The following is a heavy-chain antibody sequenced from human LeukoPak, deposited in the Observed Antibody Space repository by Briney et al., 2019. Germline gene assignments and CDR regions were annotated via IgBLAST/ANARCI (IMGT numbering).Heavy chain of an antibody. D-gene: IGHD3-10*01. CDR1: GYTFTSYG. V-gene: IGHV1-46*01. CDR2: INPSGGST. Sequence: ASVKVSCKASGYTFTSYGISWVRQAPGQGLEWMGIINPSGGSTSYAQKCQGRVTMTRDMSTSTVYMELSSLRSEDTAVYYCARGIPYYYGSGRKYYYMDVWGKGTTVTISS. CDR3: ARGIPYYYGSGRKYYYMDV. J-gene: IGHJ6*03.